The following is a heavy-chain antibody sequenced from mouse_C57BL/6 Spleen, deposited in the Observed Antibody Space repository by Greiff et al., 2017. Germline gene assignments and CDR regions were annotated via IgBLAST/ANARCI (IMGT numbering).Heavy chain of an antibody. J-gene: IGHJ4*01. D-gene: IGHD1-1*01. CDR1: GFSLTSYG. Sequence: VQLQQSGPGLVQPSQSLSISCTVSGFSLTSYGVHWVRQSPGKGLEWLGVIWSGGSTDYNAAFISRLGISKDNSKSQVFFKMNSLQADDTAIYYCAITVYYAMDYWGQGTSVTVSS. CDR2: IWSGGST. CDR3: AITVYYAMDY. V-gene: IGHV2-2*01.